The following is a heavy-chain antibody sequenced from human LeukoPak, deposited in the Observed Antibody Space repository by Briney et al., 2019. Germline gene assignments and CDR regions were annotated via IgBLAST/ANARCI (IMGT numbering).Heavy chain of an antibody. CDR3: ARDVSGFDY. J-gene: IGHJ4*02. CDR2: INHSGST. V-gene: IGHV4-34*01. CDR1: GGSFSGYY. D-gene: IGHD3-10*01. Sequence: SETLSLTCAVYGGSFSGYYWSWIRQPPGKGLEWIGEINHSGSTNYNPSLKSRVTISVGTSKNQFSLKLSSVTAADTAVYYCARDVSGFDYWGQGTPVTVSS.